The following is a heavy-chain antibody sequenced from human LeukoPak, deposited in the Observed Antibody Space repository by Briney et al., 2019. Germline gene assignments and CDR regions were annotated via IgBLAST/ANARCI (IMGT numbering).Heavy chain of an antibody. CDR1: GGSISSSSYY. D-gene: IGHD6-6*01. CDR2: IYYSGST. Sequence: SETLSLTCTVSGGSISSSSYYWGWNRQPPGKGLEWIGSIYYSGSTYYNPSLKSRVTISVDTSKNQFSLKLSSVTAADTAVYYCARSGLPPFGSSSLDYWGQGTLVTVPS. V-gene: IGHV4-39*07. CDR3: ARSGLPPFGSSSLDY. J-gene: IGHJ4*02.